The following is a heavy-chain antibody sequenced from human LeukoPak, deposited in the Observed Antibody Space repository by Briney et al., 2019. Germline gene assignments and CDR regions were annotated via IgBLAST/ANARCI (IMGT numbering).Heavy chain of an antibody. Sequence: SVKVSCKASGGTFSSYAISWVRQAPGQGLEWMGGIIPIFGTANYAQKFQGRVTITADESTSTAYMELSSLRSEDTAVYYCARATDYYGSGSYFNHCGQGTLVTVSS. D-gene: IGHD3-10*01. V-gene: IGHV1-69*13. CDR2: IIPIFGTA. CDR1: GGTFSSYA. J-gene: IGHJ4*02. CDR3: ARATDYYGSGSYFNH.